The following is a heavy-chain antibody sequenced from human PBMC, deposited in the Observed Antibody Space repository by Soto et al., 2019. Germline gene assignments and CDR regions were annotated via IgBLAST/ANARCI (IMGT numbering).Heavy chain of an antibody. Sequence: EVQLLESGGGLVQPGGSLRLSCSASGFNFGSYGMSWVRQAPGKGLEWVSGLTASGLNTYYTDSVKGRFTISRDNSRNTVYLQMSGLSVEDTAVFHCAKGLGNAKEVWGQGTTVTVSS. CDR1: GFNFGSYG. CDR2: LTASGLNT. J-gene: IGHJ6*02. D-gene: IGHD2-8*01. V-gene: IGHV3-23*01. CDR3: AKGLGNAKEV.